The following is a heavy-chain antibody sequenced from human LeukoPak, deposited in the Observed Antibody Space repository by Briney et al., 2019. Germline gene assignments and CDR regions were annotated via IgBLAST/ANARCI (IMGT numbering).Heavy chain of an antibody. CDR3: ARIGRIAASH. J-gene: IGHJ4*02. V-gene: IGHV4-34*01. Sequence: SETLSLTCAVYGGSFSGYYWSWIRQPPGKGLEWIGEINHSGSTYYNPSLKSRVTISVDTSKNQFSLKLSSVTAADTAVYYCARIGRIAASHWGQGTLVTVSS. D-gene: IGHD6-25*01. CDR1: GGSFSGYY. CDR2: INHSGST.